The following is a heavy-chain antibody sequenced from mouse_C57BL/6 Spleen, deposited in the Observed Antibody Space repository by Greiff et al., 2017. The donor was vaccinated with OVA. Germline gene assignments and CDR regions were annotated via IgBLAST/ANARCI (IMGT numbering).Heavy chain of an antibody. Sequence: QVQLQQSGPELVKPGASVKISCKASGYSFTSYYIHWVKQRPGQGLEWIGWIYPGSGNTKYNEKFKGKATLTADTSSSTAYMQLSSLTSEDSAVYYCARGYGYGYAMDYWGQGTSVTVSS. V-gene: IGHV1-66*01. CDR3: ARGYGYGYAMDY. J-gene: IGHJ4*01. D-gene: IGHD2-2*01. CDR1: GYSFTSYY. CDR2: IYPGSGNT.